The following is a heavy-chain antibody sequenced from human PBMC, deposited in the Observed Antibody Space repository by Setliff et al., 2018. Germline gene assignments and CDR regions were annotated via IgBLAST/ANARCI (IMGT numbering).Heavy chain of an antibody. CDR3: AREPYDYIWGSYRSPYFDH. Sequence: ASVKVSCKASGYTFVGYYLHWVRQAPGQGLEWMGWINPKTGGTNYAQKFQGRVTMTRDASINTAFMHLSSLKSDDMAVYYCAREPYDYIWGSYRSPYFDHWGQGALGTVSS. CDR1: GYTFVGYY. V-gene: IGHV1-2*02. CDR2: INPKTGGT. J-gene: IGHJ4*02. D-gene: IGHD3-16*02.